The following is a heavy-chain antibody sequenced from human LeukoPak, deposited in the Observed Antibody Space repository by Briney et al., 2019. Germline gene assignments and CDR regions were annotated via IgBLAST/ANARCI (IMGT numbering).Heavy chain of an antibody. Sequence: GGSLRLSCAASGFTLSSYAMSWVRQAPGKGLEWVSAISGSGGSTYYADSVKGRFTISRDNSKNTLYLQMNSLRAEDTAVYYCAKYRTFIRLILRYFDWPSSAFDIWGQGTMVTVSS. J-gene: IGHJ3*02. CDR1: GFTLSSYA. CDR3: AKYRTFIRLILRYFDWPSSAFDI. CDR2: ISGSGGST. D-gene: IGHD3-9*01. V-gene: IGHV3-23*01.